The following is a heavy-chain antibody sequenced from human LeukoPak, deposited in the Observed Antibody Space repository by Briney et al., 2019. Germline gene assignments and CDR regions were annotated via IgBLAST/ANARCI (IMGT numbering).Heavy chain of an antibody. CDR2: IKRKTDGGTT. CDR1: GFTFSNAW. Sequence: GGSLRLSCAASGFTFSNAWMSWVRQAPGKGLEWVGRIKRKTDGGTTDYAAPVKGRFTISRDDSKNTLYLQMNSLKTEDTAVYYCTTYCGGDCYSKDYWGQGTLVTVSS. CDR3: TTYCGGDCYSKDY. J-gene: IGHJ4*02. V-gene: IGHV3-15*01. D-gene: IGHD2-21*02.